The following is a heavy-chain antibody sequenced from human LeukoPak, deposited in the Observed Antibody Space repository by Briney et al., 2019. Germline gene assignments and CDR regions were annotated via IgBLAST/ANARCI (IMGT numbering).Heavy chain of an antibody. D-gene: IGHD6-19*01. CDR1: GFTFSSYA. CDR2: IGTAGDT. J-gene: IGHJ2*01. CDR3: ARDGRRGYSSGWRPWYFDL. V-gene: IGHV3-13*04. Sequence: GGSLRLSCAASGFTFSSYAMSCVRQATGKGLEWVSAIGTAGDTYYPGSVKGRFTISRENAKNSLYLQMNSLRAGDTAVYYCARDGRRGYSSGWRPWYFDLWGRGTLVTVSS.